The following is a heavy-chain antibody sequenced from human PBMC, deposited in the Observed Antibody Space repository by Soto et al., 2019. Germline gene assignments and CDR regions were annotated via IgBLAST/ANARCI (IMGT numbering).Heavy chain of an antibody. CDR3: ASEGSTGLLDH. J-gene: IGHJ6*02. CDR2: IFSNSYYI. D-gene: IGHD3-10*01. V-gene: IGHV3-21*01. Sequence: WGSLRLSCASSGFTFTVYTMNWVRQDPGKGLEWVSSIFSNSYYIYYADSLKGRFTISRDDAKNSLYLQLNNLRVEDTAVYYCASEGSTGLLDHWRQGTTVIFS. CDR1: GFTFTVYT.